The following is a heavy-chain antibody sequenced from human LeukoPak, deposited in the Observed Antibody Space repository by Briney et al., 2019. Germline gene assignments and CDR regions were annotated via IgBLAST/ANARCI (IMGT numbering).Heavy chain of an antibody. CDR3: ARGRGRQVGSRWHPDTHHDY. CDR2: IHYPERT. J-gene: IGHJ4*02. V-gene: IGHV4-38-2*01. CDR1: GFSISNGCF. D-gene: IGHD3-10*01. Sequence: KPSETLSLTCAVSGFSISNGCFWGWIRRPPGKGREWIGTIHYPERTYYNPSLNSRLTISLDASKNPFYLKLSSVTAADTAQYYCARGRGRQVGSRWHPDTHHDYWGQGILVTVSS.